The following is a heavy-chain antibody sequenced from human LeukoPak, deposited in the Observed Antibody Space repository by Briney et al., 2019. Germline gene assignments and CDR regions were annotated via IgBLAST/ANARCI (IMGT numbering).Heavy chain of an antibody. Sequence: PSETLSLTCAVYGGSFSGYYWSWIRQPPGKGLEWIGEINHSGSTNYNPSLKSRVTISVDTSKNQFSLKLSSVTAADTAVYYCARGPRSSGWSGWFDPWGQGTLVTVSS. CDR3: ARGPRSSGWSGWFDP. V-gene: IGHV4-34*01. J-gene: IGHJ5*02. D-gene: IGHD6-19*01. CDR2: INHSGST. CDR1: GGSFSGYY.